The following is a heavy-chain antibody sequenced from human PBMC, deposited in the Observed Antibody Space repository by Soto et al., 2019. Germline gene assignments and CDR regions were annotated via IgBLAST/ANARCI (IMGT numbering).Heavy chain of an antibody. J-gene: IGHJ6*03. CDR3: ARVLRYSGYASPYYYYMDV. CDR2: IYYSGST. CDR1: GGSISSGGYY. V-gene: IGHV4-61*08. Sequence: SETLSLTCTVSGGSISSGGYYWSWIRQPPGKGLEWIGYIYYSGSTNYNPSLKSRVTISVDTSKNQFSLKLSSVTAADTAVYYCARVLRYSGYASPYYYYMDVWGKGTTVTVSS. D-gene: IGHD5-12*01.